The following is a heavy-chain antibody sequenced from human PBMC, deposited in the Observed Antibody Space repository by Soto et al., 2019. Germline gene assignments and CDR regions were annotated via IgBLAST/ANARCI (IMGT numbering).Heavy chain of an antibody. V-gene: IGHV4-34*01. CDR3: AREVNVDTAMVRDDWFDP. CDR1: GGSFSGYY. J-gene: IGHJ5*02. D-gene: IGHD5-18*01. CDR2: INHSGST. Sequence: SETLSLTCAVYGGSFSGYYWSWIRQPPGKGLEWIGEINHSGSTNYNPSLKSRLTISVDKSKNQFSLKLTSVTAADTAVYYCAREVNVDTAMVRDDWFDPWGQGTLVTVSS.